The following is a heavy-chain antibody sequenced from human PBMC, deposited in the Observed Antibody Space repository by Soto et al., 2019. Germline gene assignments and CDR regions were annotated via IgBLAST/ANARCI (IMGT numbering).Heavy chain of an antibody. V-gene: IGHV3-30*18. CDR3: TKRRNVLRFLEWSSGMAV. Sequence: GGSLRLSCAASGFTFSNYGMHWVRQAPGKGLEWVAFISDDGSNKYYADSMKGRFTMSRDNSKSTLYLQMNSLRVEDTAVYYCTKRRNVLRFLEWSSGMAVWGQGTTVTVSS. CDR2: ISDDGSNK. J-gene: IGHJ6*02. CDR1: GFTFSNYG. D-gene: IGHD3-3*01.